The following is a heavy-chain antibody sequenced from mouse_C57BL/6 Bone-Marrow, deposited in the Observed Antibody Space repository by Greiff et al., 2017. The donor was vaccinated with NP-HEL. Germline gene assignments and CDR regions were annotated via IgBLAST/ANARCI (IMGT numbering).Heavy chain of an antibody. Sequence: QVQLQQSGAELVRPGTSVKMSCTASGYTFTNYWIGWAKQRPGHGLEWIGDIYPGGGYTNYNEKFKGKATLTADKSSSTAYMQFSSLTSEDSAIYYCARDYGSSYWYFDVWGTGTTVTVSS. D-gene: IGHD1-1*01. CDR2: IYPGGGYT. V-gene: IGHV1-63*01. CDR1: GYTFTNYW. CDR3: ARDYGSSYWYFDV. J-gene: IGHJ1*03.